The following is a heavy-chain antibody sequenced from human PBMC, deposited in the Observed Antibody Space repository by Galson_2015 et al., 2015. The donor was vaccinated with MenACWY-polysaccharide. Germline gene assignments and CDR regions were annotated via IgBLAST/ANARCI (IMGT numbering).Heavy chain of an antibody. V-gene: IGHV1-8*01. CDR2: MNPNSGNT. J-gene: IGHJ5*02. D-gene: IGHD3-22*01. CDR1: GYTFSSYD. Sequence: SVKVSCKASGYTFSSYDINWVRQTTGQGLEWMGWMNPNSGNTGYAQKFQGRVTMTRNTSISIAYMELSSLRSEDTAAYYCARGGKYYNASSGYLNWFDPSGHGTLVTVSS. CDR3: ARGGKYYNASSGYLNWFDP.